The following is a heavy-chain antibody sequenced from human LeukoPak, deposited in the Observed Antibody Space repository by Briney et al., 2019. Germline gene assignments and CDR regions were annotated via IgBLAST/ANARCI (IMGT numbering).Heavy chain of an antibody. Sequence: QPSGSLRLSCAASGFTFSSYAMSWVRQAPGKGLEWVSGISGSGTCTYYADSEKGRFTISRYNSKNTLYLQMNSLRAEDTAVYYCAKGRENSGLKKKFDYWGQGTLVTVSP. CDR1: GFTFSSYA. V-gene: IGHV3-23*01. CDR2: ISGSGTCT. CDR3: AKGRENSGLKKKFDY. J-gene: IGHJ4*02. D-gene: IGHD6-19*01.